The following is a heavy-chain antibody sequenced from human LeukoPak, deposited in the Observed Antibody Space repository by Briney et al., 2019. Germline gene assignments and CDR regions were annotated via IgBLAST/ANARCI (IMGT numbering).Heavy chain of an antibody. CDR2: IIPIFGTA. CDR3: ARDCSSTSCYNNDAFDI. J-gene: IGHJ3*02. CDR1: GGTFSSCA. D-gene: IGHD2-2*02. Sequence: SVMVSCKASGGTFSSCAICCVRQAPGQWLEWMGGIIPIFGTANYAQTFQGRVTITADESTSTAYMELSSLRSEDTAVYYCARDCSSTSCYNNDAFDIWGQGTMVTVSS. V-gene: IGHV1-69*13.